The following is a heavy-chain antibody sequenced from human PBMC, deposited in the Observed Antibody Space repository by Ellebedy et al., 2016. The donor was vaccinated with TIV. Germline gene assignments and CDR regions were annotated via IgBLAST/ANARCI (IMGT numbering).Heavy chain of an antibody. CDR2: IKEDGSDK. V-gene: IGHV3-7*03. J-gene: IGHJ4*02. CDR1: GFTFSTSY. Sequence: PGGSLRLSCAASGFTFSTSYMSWVRQAPGKGLEWVAIIKEDGSDKSYVDSVKGRFTISRDNAKNSLFLQMNSLRAEDTAVYFWARGGGWQLNSWGQGTLVTVSS. D-gene: IGHD4-23*01. CDR3: ARGGGWQLNS.